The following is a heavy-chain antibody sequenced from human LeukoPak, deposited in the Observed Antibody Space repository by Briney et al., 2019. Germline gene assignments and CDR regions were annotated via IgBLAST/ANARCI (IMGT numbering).Heavy chain of an antibody. CDR3: ARVEEGYGSGRRENYYYYYMDV. V-gene: IGHV4-59*01. CDR2: IHYSGST. CDR1: GVSISNYY. Sequence: SETLSLTCTVSGVSISNYYWSWIRQPPGKGLEWIGYIHYSGSTSCNPSLKSRVTISVDTSKKQFSLKLSSVTAADTAVYYCARVEEGYGSGRRENYYYYYMDVWGKGTTVTIPS. J-gene: IGHJ6*03. D-gene: IGHD3-10*01.